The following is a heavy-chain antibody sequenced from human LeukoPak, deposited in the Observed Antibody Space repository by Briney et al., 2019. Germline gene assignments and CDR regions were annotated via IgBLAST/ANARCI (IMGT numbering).Heavy chain of an antibody. CDR2: ISSSGSTI. CDR1: GFTFSDYY. D-gene: IGHD2-21*02. Sequence: PGGSLRLSCAASGFTFSDYYMSWIRQAPGKGLEWVSYISSSGSTIYYADSVKGRFTISRDNAKNSLYLQMNSLRAEDTAVYYCVSECSGGDCYSEGYFQHWGQGTLVTVSS. J-gene: IGHJ1*01. CDR3: VSECSGGDCYSEGYFQH. V-gene: IGHV3-11*04.